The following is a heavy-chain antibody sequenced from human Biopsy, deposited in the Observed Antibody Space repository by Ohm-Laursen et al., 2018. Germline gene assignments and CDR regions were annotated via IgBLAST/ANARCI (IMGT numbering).Heavy chain of an antibody. J-gene: IGHJ2*01. CDR2: VYYTGST. CDR1: GDSISTYY. D-gene: IGHD3-22*01. Sequence: TLSLTCTVSGDSISTYYWGWIRQPPGQGLQWIGYVYYTGSTDYNPSLQSRVTISVDTSKNHFSLRLRSVTPADTAIYYCARDRGYYSDRTVPGYFDLWGRGTLVTVSS. V-gene: IGHV4-59*01. CDR3: ARDRGYYSDRTVPGYFDL.